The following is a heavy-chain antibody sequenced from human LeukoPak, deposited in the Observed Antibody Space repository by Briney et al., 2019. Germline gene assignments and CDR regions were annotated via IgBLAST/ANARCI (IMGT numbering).Heavy chain of an antibody. D-gene: IGHD1-26*01. CDR3: ASGGATNQFDY. J-gene: IGHJ4*02. Sequence: SETLSLTCAVYGGSFSGYCWSWIRQPPGKGLEWIGEINRSGSTNYNPSLKSRVTISVDTSKNQFSLKLSSVTAADTAVYYCASGGATNQFDYWGQGTLVTVSS. CDR1: GGSFSGYC. V-gene: IGHV4-34*01. CDR2: INRSGST.